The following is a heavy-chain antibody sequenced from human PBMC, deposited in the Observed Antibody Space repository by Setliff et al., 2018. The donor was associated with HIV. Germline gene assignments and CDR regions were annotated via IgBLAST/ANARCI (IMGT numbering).Heavy chain of an antibody. CDR2: IYPDDSDT. CDR3: AWSGKFGELYGY. J-gene: IGHJ4*02. Sequence: GESLTISCKASGYSLTSHWIGWVRQMPGKGLEWMGIIYPDDSDTRYSPSFQGQVTISVDKSISTAYLQWSRLKASDTAIYYCAWSGKFGELYGYWGQGTLVTVSS. V-gene: IGHV5-51*01. D-gene: IGHD3-10*01. CDR1: GYSLTSHW.